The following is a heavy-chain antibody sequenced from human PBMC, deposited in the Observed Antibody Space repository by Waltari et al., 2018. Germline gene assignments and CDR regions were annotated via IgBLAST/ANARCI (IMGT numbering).Heavy chain of an antibody. CDR1: GGSFSGYY. V-gene: IGHV4-34*01. Sequence: QVQLQQWGAGLLKPSETLSLTCAVYGGSFSGYYWSWIRQPPGKGREWIGEINHSGSTNYNPSLKSRVTISVDTSKNQFSLKLSSVTAADTAVYYCARGGRDGYNWRYYYYYGMDVWGQGTTVTVSS. D-gene: IGHD5-12*01. J-gene: IGHJ6*02. CDR2: INHSGST. CDR3: ARGGRDGYNWRYYYYYGMDV.